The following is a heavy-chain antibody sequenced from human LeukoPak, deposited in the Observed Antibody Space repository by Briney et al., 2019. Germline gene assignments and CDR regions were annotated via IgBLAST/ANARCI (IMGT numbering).Heavy chain of an antibody. J-gene: IGHJ4*02. Sequence: GGSLRLSCAASGFTFSSYWMSWVRQAPGKGLEWVANIKQDGSEKYYVDSVKGRFTISRDNAKNSLYLQMNSLRAEDTAVYYCARDWSPYGYDYVWGSYRPGFDYWGQGTLVTVSP. V-gene: IGHV3-7*01. D-gene: IGHD3-16*02. CDR1: GFTFSSYW. CDR2: IKQDGSEK. CDR3: ARDWSPYGYDYVWGSYRPGFDY.